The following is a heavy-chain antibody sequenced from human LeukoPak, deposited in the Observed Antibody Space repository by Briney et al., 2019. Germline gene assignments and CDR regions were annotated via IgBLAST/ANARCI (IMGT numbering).Heavy chain of an antibody. CDR2: ISGCAGGT. Sequence: QPGGSLRLSCVVSGLTLSNYALSWLRQAPGKGLQWVAGISGCAGGTNYADSVKGRFTISRENSMNPMYLQMNSLRAEDTAVYFCAKRGIVIRGLLIIGFHKEAYYFDSWGQGILVTVSS. V-gene: IGHV3-23*01. CDR3: AKRGIVIRGLLIIGFHKEAYYFDS. D-gene: IGHD3-10*01. J-gene: IGHJ4*02. CDR1: GLTLSNYA.